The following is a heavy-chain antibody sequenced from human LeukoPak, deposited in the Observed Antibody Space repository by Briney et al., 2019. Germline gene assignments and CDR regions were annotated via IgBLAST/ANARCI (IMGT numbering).Heavy chain of an antibody. CDR2: ISGSGDNT. J-gene: IGHJ4*02. CDR1: GSTFSSYA. Sequence: GGSLRLSCVVSGSTFSSYAMSWVRQAPGKGLEWVSGISGSGDNTYYADSVKGRFTISRDNSKNTLYVQMSSLGTEDTAAYYCAKGSYYDSSGSFYFDYWGQGTLVTVSS. V-gene: IGHV3-23*01. CDR3: AKGSYYDSSGSFYFDY. D-gene: IGHD3-22*01.